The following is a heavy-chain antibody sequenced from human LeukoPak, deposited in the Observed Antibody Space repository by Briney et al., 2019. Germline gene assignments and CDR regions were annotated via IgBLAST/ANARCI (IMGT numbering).Heavy chain of an antibody. CDR3: ARSGYSGYDSNPDY. D-gene: IGHD5-12*01. V-gene: IGHV3-64*01. CDR1: GFTFSSYA. J-gene: IGHJ4*02. Sequence: QPGGSLRLSCAASGFTFSSYAMHWVRQAPGKGLEYVSAISSNGGNTYYANSVKGRFTISRDNSKNTLYLQMGSLRAEDMAVYYCARSGYSGYDSNPDYWGQGTLVTVSS. CDR2: ISSNGGNT.